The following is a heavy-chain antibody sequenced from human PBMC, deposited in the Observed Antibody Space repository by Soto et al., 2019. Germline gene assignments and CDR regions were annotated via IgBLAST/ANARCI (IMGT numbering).Heavy chain of an antibody. D-gene: IGHD6-19*01. CDR1: GFTFISYG. J-gene: IGHJ4*02. CDR2: ISYDGSNK. Sequence: SLRVSCAASGFTFISYGMHWVRQAPGKGLEWVAVISYDGSNKYYADSVKGRFTISRDNSKNTLYLQMNSLRAEDTAVYYCAKVFLAVASFDYWGQGTLVTVSS. CDR3: AKVFLAVASFDY. V-gene: IGHV3-30*18.